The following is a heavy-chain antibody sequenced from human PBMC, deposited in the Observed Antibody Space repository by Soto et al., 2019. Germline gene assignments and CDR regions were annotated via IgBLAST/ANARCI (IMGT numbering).Heavy chain of an antibody. Sequence: QVQLQESGPGLVRPSQTLSLTCTVSGGSINSGGYSWSWIRQPPGKDLEWIGYMYYSGSTYYNPSLKRRITISMDTSKNQLSLKLSSVTAADTAVYYCARVHYYDTSGWAFDYWGQGTLVTVSS. CDR1: GGSINSGGYS. CDR2: MYYSGST. D-gene: IGHD3-22*01. V-gene: IGHV4-30-4*01. J-gene: IGHJ4*02. CDR3: ARVHYYDTSGWAFDY.